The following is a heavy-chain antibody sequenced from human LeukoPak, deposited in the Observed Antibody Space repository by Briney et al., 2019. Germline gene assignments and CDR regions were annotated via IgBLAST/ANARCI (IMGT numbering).Heavy chain of an antibody. Sequence: GGSLRLSCAASGLTVFSNYMSWVRQAPGKGLEWVSVIYSGGSIVYADSVKGRFTISRDNAKNSLYLQMNSLRAEDTAVYYCARDDIVVVPAAMSSNYYYGMDVWGQGTTVTVSS. J-gene: IGHJ6*02. CDR3: ARDDIVVVPAAMSSNYYYGMDV. D-gene: IGHD2-2*01. CDR2: IYSGGSI. V-gene: IGHV3-53*01. CDR1: GLTVFSNY.